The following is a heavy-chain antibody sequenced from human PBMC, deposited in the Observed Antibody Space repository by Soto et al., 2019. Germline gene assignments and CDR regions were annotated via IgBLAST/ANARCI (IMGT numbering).Heavy chain of an antibody. CDR3: ASSVWYGPGVYYFDY. J-gene: IGHJ4*02. V-gene: IGHV4-59*01. D-gene: IGHD6-19*01. Sequence: SETLSLTCTVSGGSISSYYWSWIRQPPGKGLEWIGYIYYSGSTNYNPSLKSRVTISVDTSKNQFSLKLSSVTAADTAVYYCASSVWYGPGVYYFDYWGQGTLVTVS. CDR1: GGSISSYY. CDR2: IYYSGST.